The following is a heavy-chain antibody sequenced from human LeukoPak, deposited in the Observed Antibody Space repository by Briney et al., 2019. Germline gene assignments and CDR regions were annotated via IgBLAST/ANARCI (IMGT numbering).Heavy chain of an antibody. CDR2: ISYSGST. V-gene: IGHV4-30-4*01. CDR1: GGSITSGDYY. J-gene: IGHJ6*03. Sequence: SXTLSLTCTVSGGSITSGDYYWSWIRQPPGKGLEWIGYISYSGSTSDNPSLKSPFTISMDTSKNTFSLRLSSVTAADTAIYFCARALNYDFWSAYYYYMDVWGEGTTVTVSS. CDR3: ARALNYDFWSAYYYYMDV. D-gene: IGHD3-3*01.